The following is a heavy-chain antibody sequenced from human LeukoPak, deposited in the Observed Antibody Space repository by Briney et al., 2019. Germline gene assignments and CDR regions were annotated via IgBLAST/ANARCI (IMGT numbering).Heavy chain of an antibody. Sequence: SETLSLTCTVSGGSISSYYWSWIRQSPGKGLEWIGYIYYSGSTTYSPSLKSRVTISVDTSKNHFSLKLSSLTAADTAVYYCARGAGLNWFDPWGQGTLVTVSS. CDR3: ARGAGLNWFDP. CDR2: IYYSGST. J-gene: IGHJ5*02. V-gene: IGHV4-59*01. CDR1: GGSISSYY. D-gene: IGHD6-13*01.